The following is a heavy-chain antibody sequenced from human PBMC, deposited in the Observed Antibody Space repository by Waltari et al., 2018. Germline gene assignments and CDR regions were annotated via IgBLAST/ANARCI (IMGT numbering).Heavy chain of an antibody. J-gene: IGHJ4*02. CDR2: IYSGGST. CDR3: ARVDSGFSSSS. V-gene: IGHV3-53*02. CDR1: GFTVSSNY. Sequence: EVQLVETGGGLIQPGGSLRLSCAASGFTVSSNYMSWVRQAPGKGLEWVSVIYSGGSTYYADSVKGRFTISRDNSKNTLYLQMNSLGAEDTAVYYCARVDSGFSSSSWGQGTLVTVSS. D-gene: IGHD6-13*01.